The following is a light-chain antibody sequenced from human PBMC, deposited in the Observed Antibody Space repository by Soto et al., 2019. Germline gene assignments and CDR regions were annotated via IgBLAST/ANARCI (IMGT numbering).Light chain of an antibody. V-gene: IGLV2-18*02. CDR3: SSYTSSSTLL. Sequence: QSALTQPPSVSGSPGQSVTISCTGTSSDVRRYNRVSWYQQPPGTAPKLMISEVSNRPSWVPDRFSGSKSGNTASLTISGLQAEDEADYYCSSYTSSSTLLFGGGTKLTVL. CDR2: EVS. J-gene: IGLJ2*01. CDR1: SSDVRRYNR.